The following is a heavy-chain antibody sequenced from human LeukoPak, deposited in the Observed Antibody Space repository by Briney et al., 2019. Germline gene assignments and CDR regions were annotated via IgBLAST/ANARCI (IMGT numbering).Heavy chain of an antibody. Sequence: GGSLRLSCAASGFTFSNAWMSWVRQAPGKGLEWVGRIKSKTDGGTTDYAAPVKGRFTISRDDSKNTLYLQMNSLKTEDTAVYYCAKEPPPHILTGVFDYWGQGTLVTVSS. CDR2: IKSKTDGGTT. V-gene: IGHV3-15*01. D-gene: IGHD3-9*01. J-gene: IGHJ4*02. CDR1: GFTFSNAW. CDR3: AKEPPPHILTGVFDY.